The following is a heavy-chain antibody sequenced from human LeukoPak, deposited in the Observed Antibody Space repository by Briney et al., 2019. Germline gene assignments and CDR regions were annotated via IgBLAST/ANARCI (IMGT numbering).Heavy chain of an antibody. D-gene: IGHD6-19*01. J-gene: IGHJ3*02. CDR2: INGGGGST. V-gene: IGHV3-23*01. CDR1: GFTFSSSA. Sequence: GGSLRLSCAASGFTFSSSAMSWVRQAPGKGLEWVSAINGGGGSTYYADSVKGRFTISRDNSKNTLYLQMNSLRAEDTAVYYCAKVRGLDDAFDIWGQGTMVTVSS. CDR3: AKVRGLDDAFDI.